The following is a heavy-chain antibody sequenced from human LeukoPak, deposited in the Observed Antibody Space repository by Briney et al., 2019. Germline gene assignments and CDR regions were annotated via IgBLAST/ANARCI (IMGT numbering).Heavy chain of an antibody. CDR2: LCSGGST. CDR1: GFSVSSDY. Sequence: RPGGSLRLSCVASGFSVSSDYMTWVRQAPGKGLEWVSVLCSGGSTYYADSVKGRFTISRDNSKNTLYLQMNNLRVEDTAVYYCARYHTALNYWGQGTLVTASS. D-gene: IGHD5-18*01. J-gene: IGHJ4*02. CDR3: ARYHTALNY. V-gene: IGHV3-53*01.